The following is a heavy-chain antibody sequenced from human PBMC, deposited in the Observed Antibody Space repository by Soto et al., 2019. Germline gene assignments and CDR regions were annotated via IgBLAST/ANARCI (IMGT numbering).Heavy chain of an antibody. D-gene: IGHD3-16*01. CDR3: ARDLYFGRGGMDV. J-gene: IGHJ6*02. CDR2: ISSGSTYI. Sequence: EVPLVESGGGLVKPGGSLRLSCAASGFTFSSYSINWVRQPPGKGLEWVSSISSGSTYIYYADSVKGRFTISRDNAKNSLYLQMNSLRAEDTAVYYCARDLYFGRGGMDVWGQGTTVTVSS. CDR1: GFTFSSYS. V-gene: IGHV3-21*01.